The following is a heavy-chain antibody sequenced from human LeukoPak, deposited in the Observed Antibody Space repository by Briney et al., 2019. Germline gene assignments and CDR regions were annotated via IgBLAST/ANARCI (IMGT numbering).Heavy chain of an antibody. Sequence: GGSLRLSCAASGFTFNNYAMSWVRQAPGKGLEWVSSISSSSSYIYYADSVKGRFTISRDNAKNSLYLQMNSLRAEDTAVYYCARATGGKMEDAFDIWGQGTMVTVSS. CDR1: GFTFNNYA. J-gene: IGHJ3*02. D-gene: IGHD2-15*01. CDR2: ISSSSSYI. CDR3: ARATGGKMEDAFDI. V-gene: IGHV3-21*01.